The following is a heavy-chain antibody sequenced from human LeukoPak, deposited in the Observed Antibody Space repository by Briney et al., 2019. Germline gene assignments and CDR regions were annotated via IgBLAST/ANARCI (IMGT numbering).Heavy chain of an antibody. D-gene: IGHD1-26*01. Sequence: GASLRLCCAASGFMFSNYGMSWVRQAPGKGLEWVSGISGSGGTTYYADSVKGRFTISRDNSKNTLYLQMNSLRTEDTAVYYCAKVGEGATIGYFDYWGQGTLVTVSS. CDR1: GFMFSNYG. J-gene: IGHJ4*02. CDR2: ISGSGGTT. V-gene: IGHV3-23*01. CDR3: AKVGEGATIGYFDY.